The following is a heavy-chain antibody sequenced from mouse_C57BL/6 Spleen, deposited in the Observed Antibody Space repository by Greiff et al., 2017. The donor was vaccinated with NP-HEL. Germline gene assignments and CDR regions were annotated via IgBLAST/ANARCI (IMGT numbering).Heavy chain of an antibody. J-gene: IGHJ4*01. CDR1: GFSLTSYG. CDR2: IWSGGST. D-gene: IGHD1-1*01. Sequence: VKLMESGPGLVQPSQSLSITCTVSGFSLTSYGVHWVRQSPGKGLEWLGVIWSGGSTDYNAAFISRLSISKDNSKSQVFFKMNSLQADDTAIYYCARNLKTTVDYYAMDYWGQGTSVTVSS. CDR3: ARNLKTTVDYYAMDY. V-gene: IGHV2-2*01.